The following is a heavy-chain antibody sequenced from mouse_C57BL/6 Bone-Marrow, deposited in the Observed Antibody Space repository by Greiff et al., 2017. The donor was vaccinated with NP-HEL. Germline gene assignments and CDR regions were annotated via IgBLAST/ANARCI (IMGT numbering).Heavy chain of an antibody. V-gene: IGHV1-52*01. D-gene: IGHD1-1*01. CDR3: ARAGYYGISYCYFDY. J-gene: IGHJ2*01. Sequence: VQLQQPGAELVRPGSSVKLSCKASGYTFTSYWMHWVKQRPIQGLEWIGNIDPSDSETHYNQKFKDKATLTVDKSSSTAYMQLSSLTSEDSAVYYCARAGYYGISYCYFDYWGQGTTLTVSS. CDR1: GYTFTSYW. CDR2: IDPSDSET.